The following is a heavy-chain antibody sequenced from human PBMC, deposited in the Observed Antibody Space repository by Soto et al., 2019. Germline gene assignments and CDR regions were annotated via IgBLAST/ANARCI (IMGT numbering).Heavy chain of an antibody. D-gene: IGHD3-3*01. J-gene: IGHJ6*02. V-gene: IGHV1-18*01. CDR3: ARGYAIWSGRSFGMAV. Sequence: QVQLVQSGGEVKKPGASVKVSCKTSGYTFTDYGISWVRQAPGQGLEWMGWINTYNDKTHYTQKLQARVTLTTDTATTTAYMELRRLTSDDTAVYYCARGYAIWSGRSFGMAVWGQGTRVIVSS. CDR1: GYTFTDYG. CDR2: INTYNDKT.